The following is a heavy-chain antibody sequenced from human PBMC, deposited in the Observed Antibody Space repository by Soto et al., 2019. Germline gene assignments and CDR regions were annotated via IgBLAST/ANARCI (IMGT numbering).Heavy chain of an antibody. CDR3: ATGTYYDILTWCLNYYGTDV. CDR1: GYTLTELS. D-gene: IGHD3-9*01. J-gene: IGHJ6*02. Sequence: ASVKGSCKVSGYTLTELSMHWVRQAPGKGREWMGGFDPEDGETIYAQKFQGRVTMTEDTSTDTAYMELSSLRSEDTAVYYCATGTYYDILTWCLNYYGTDVWGQGXTVTVSS. V-gene: IGHV1-24*01. CDR2: FDPEDGET.